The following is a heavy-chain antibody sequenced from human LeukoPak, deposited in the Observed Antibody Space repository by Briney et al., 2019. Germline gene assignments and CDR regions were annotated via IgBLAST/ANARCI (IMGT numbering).Heavy chain of an antibody. D-gene: IGHD3-9*01. V-gene: IGHV1-18*01. Sequence: WASVKVSCKASGYTFTSYGISWVRQAPPQGVEWMGWISAYNGNTNYAQKSHGRATMTTDTSTITAYMELRSLRYDDTSVYYCARDGRYFDWLLSIRDAFDIWGQGTMVTV. CDR1: GYTFTSYG. CDR2: ISAYNGNT. CDR3: ARDGRYFDWLLSIRDAFDI. J-gene: IGHJ3*02.